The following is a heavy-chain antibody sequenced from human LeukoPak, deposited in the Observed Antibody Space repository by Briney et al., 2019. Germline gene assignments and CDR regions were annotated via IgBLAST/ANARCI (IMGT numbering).Heavy chain of an antibody. Sequence: GGSLRLSCAASGFTLIGYTMNWVRQAPGKGLHWVSSISTSSTYIYYTDSVKGRFTISRDNAENSLYLQMNSLRPEDTAVYYCAREESYCSGDCSPAWGQGTLVTVSS. CDR2: ISTSSTYI. V-gene: IGHV3-21*01. D-gene: IGHD2-21*02. CDR3: AREESYCSGDCSPA. J-gene: IGHJ5*02. CDR1: GFTLIGYT.